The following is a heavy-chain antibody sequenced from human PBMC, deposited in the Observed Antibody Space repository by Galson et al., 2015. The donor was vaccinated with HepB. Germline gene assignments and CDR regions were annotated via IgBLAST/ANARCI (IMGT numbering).Heavy chain of an antibody. CDR1: GYTFTNYG. CDR3: ARGDWGWGGFDD. J-gene: IGHJ4*02. CDR2: ISAYNGNT. Sequence: SVKVSCKASGYTFTNYGISWVRQAPGQGLQWMGWISAYNGNTHYAQKLQGRVTMTTDTSTSTAYMELRSLRPDDTAVYYCARGDWGWGGFDDWGQGTLVTVSS. D-gene: IGHD7-27*01. V-gene: IGHV1-18*01.